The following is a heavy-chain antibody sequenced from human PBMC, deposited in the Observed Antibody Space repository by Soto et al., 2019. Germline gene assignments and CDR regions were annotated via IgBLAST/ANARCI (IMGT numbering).Heavy chain of an antibody. CDR2: IYYSGST. CDR1: GGSISSGGYY. V-gene: IGHV4-31*03. CDR3: ASLARADYNWNYGPLFDY. Sequence: QVQLQESGPGLVKPSQTLSLTCTVSGGSISSGGYYWSWIRQHPGKGLEWIGYIYYSGSTYYNPSLKSRVTISVDTSKNQFSLKLSSVTAADTVVYYCASLARADYNWNYGPLFDYWGQGTLVTVSS. D-gene: IGHD1-7*01. J-gene: IGHJ4*02.